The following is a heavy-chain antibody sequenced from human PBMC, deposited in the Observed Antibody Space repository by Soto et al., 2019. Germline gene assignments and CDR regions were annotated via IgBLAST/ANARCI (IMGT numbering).Heavy chain of an antibody. CDR3: ARDLFDY. CDR1: GFAFSNYW. CDR2: INEDGSEK. Sequence: HPGGSLRLSCAACGFAFSNYWMNWVRQAPGKGLEWVANINEDGSEKYYVDSAKGRFTISRDNAKNSLYLQMSSLRAEDTAVYYCARDLFDYWGQGTLVTVSS. J-gene: IGHJ4*02. V-gene: IGHV3-7*01.